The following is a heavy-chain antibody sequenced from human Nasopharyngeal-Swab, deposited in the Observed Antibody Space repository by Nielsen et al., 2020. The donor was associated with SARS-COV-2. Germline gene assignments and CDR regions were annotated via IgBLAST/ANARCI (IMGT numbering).Heavy chain of an antibody. J-gene: IGHJ6*02. CDR2: ISTSSSSL. CDR3: ARGRGGGYDPWGYYYYDMDV. Sequence: GESLKISCAASGFTLSSNSMNWVRQAPGKGLEWVSSISTSSSSLYYADSVKGRFTISRDNPKNSLYLQMNSLRAEDTAVYYCARGRGGGYDPWGYYYYDMDVWGHGTTVTVSS. CDR1: GFTLSSNS. V-gene: IGHV3-21*01. D-gene: IGHD5-12*01.